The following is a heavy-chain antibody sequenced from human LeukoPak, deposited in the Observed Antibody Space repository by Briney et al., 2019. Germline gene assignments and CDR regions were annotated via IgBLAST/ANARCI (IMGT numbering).Heavy chain of an antibody. CDR3: ARASGSSPLNFDY. D-gene: IGHD6-6*01. CDR2: INPNSGGT. CDR1: GYTFTGYY. J-gene: IGHJ4*02. Sequence: ASVNVSCTASGYTFTGYYMHWVRQAPGQGLEWMGWINPNSGGTNYAQKFQGRVTMTRDTSISTAYMELSRLRSDDTAVYYCARASGSSPLNFDYWGQGTLVSVSS. V-gene: IGHV1-2*02.